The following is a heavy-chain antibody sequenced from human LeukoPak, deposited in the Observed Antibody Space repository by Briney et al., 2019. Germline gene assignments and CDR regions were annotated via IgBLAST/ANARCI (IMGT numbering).Heavy chain of an antibody. CDR3: ARGSGHLDY. CDR2: ISSSSSYI. J-gene: IGHJ4*02. Sequence: PGGSLRLSCAASGFTFSSYAMSWVRQAPGKGLEWVSSISSSSSYIYYADSVKGRFTISRDNAKNSLYLQMNSLRAEDTAVYYCARGSGHLDYWGQGTLVTVSS. V-gene: IGHV3-21*01. CDR1: GFTFSSYA.